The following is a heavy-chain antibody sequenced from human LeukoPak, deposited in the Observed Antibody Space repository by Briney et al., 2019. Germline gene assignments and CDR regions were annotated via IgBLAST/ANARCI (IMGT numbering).Heavy chain of an antibody. J-gene: IGHJ4*02. V-gene: IGHV3-9*03. Sequence: GRSLRLSCAASGFTFDDYAMHWVRQVPGKGLEWVSGISWNSGSIGYADSVKGRFTISRDNAKNSLYLQMNSLRAEDMALYYCAKDGGAMDYFFDYWGQGTLVTVSS. CDR2: ISWNSGSI. D-gene: IGHD3/OR15-3a*01. CDR3: AKDGGAMDYFFDY. CDR1: GFTFDDYA.